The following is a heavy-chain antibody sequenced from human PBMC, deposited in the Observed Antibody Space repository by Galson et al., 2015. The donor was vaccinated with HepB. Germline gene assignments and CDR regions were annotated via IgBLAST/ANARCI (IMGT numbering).Heavy chain of an antibody. Sequence: SVKVSCKASGYTFTNYIIHWVRQAPGQRLEWMGWISTGNGNTKYSQKFRDGVTLTRDTSASTAYMELSSLRSEDTAVYYCAASPTVTHYYYMDVWGKGTTVIVSS. J-gene: IGHJ6*03. V-gene: IGHV1-3*04. CDR1: GYTFTNYI. D-gene: IGHD4-17*01. CDR3: AASPTVTHYYYMDV. CDR2: ISTGNGNT.